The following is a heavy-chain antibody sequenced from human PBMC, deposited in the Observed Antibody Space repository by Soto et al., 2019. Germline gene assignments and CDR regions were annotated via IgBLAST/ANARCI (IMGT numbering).Heavy chain of an antibody. V-gene: IGHV1-18*01. CDR3: AREAAAGTLDY. CDR2: ISAYNGNT. CDR1: GYTFTSYG. J-gene: IGHJ4*02. Sequence: QVQLVQSGAEVKKPGASVKVSCKASGYTFTSYGISWVRQAPGQGLEWMGWISAYNGNTNHAQNLQGRVTVTTDTSTSTAYIERRSLRSDDTAVYYCAREAAAGTLDYWGQGTLVTASS. D-gene: IGHD6-13*01.